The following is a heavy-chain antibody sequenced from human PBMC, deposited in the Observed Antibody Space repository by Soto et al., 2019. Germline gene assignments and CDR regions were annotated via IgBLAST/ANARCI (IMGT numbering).Heavy chain of an antibody. CDR2: INPNSGGT. D-gene: IGHD2-2*01. J-gene: IGHJ6*02. CDR1: GYTFTGYY. V-gene: IGHV1-2*02. Sequence: AVKVPCKASGYTFTGYYMHWVRQAPGQGLEGLGWINPNSGGTNYAQKFQGRVTMTRDTSISTAYMELSTLRSDDTAVYSCARAHCSSTSCYHYYYYGMDVWGQGTTVTVSS. CDR3: ARAHCSSTSCYHYYYYGMDV.